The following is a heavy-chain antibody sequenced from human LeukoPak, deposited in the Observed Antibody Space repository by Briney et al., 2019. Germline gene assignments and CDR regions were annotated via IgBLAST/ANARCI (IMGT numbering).Heavy chain of an antibody. J-gene: IGHJ6*02. CDR3: AREIGYGMDV. D-gene: IGHD3-22*01. CDR1: GFTFSSYG. V-gene: IGHV3-33*01. CDR2: IWYDGSNK. Sequence: GGSLRLSCAASGFTFSSYGMHWVRQAPGKGLEWVAVIWYDGSNKNYVDSVKGRFTISRDDSKNTLYLEMKSLRAEDTAVYYCAREIGYGMDVWGQGTTVTVSS.